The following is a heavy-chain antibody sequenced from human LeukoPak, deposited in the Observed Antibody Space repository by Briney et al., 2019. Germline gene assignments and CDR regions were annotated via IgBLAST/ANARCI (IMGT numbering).Heavy chain of an antibody. CDR1: GGSFSGYY. CDR3: ARWGGDSSGYYDY. J-gene: IGHJ4*02. CDR2: IYYSGST. V-gene: IGHV4-59*01. Sequence: PSETLSLTCAVYGGSFSGYYWSWIRQPPGKGLEWIGYIYYSGSTNYNPSLKSRVTISVDTSKNQFSLKLSSVTAADTAVYYCARWGGDSSGYYDYWGQGTLVTVSS. D-gene: IGHD3-22*01.